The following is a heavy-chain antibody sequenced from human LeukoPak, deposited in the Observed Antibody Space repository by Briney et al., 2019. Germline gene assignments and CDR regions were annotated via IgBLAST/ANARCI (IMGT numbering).Heavy chain of an antibody. V-gene: IGHV3-7*04. CDR2: IKQDGSEK. Sequence: QTGGSLRLSCAASGFTFSSYWMSWVRQAPGKGLEWVANIKQDGSEKYYVDSVKGRFTISRDNAKDSLYLQMNSLRAEDTAVYYCARDLVFGSVGATSLCYWGQGTLVTVSS. CDR1: GFTFSSYW. J-gene: IGHJ4*02. CDR3: ARDLVFGSVGATSLCY. D-gene: IGHD1-26*01.